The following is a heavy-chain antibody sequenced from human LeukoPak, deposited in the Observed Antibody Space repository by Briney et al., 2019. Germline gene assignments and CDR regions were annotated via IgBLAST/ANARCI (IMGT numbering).Heavy chain of an antibody. CDR1: GGSISSSSYY. D-gene: IGHD3/OR15-3a*01. CDR3: ARRQSTAAASLGPVDY. V-gene: IGHV4-39*01. CDR2: IYYSGST. J-gene: IGHJ4*02. Sequence: KPSETLSLTCTVSGGSISSSSYYWGWIRQPPGKGLEWIGSIYYSGSTYYNPSLKSRVTISVDTSKNQFSLKLSSVTAADTAVYYCARRQSTAAASLGPVDYWGQGTLVTVSS.